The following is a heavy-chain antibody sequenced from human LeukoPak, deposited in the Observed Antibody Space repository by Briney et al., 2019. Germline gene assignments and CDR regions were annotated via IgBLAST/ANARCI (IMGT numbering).Heavy chain of an antibody. CDR2: ISYDGSNK. CDR1: GFTFSSYA. D-gene: IGHD2-2*01. V-gene: IGHV3-30-3*01. CDR3: AKDQGYSIVVDYYYMDV. J-gene: IGHJ6*03. Sequence: GGSLRLSCAASGFTFSSYAMHWVRRAPGKGLEWVAVISYDGSNKYYADSVKGRFTISRDNSKNTLDLQMNSLRTEDTAVYYCAKDQGYSIVVDYYYMDVWGKGTTVTVSS.